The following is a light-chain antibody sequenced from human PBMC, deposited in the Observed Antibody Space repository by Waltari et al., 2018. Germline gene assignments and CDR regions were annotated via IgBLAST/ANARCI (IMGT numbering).Light chain of an antibody. J-gene: IGLJ3*02. V-gene: IGLV2-18*02. CDR1: SSDVGSYNR. CDR3: SSYTSSSTFHWV. CDR2: EVS. Sequence: QSALTQPPSVSGSPGQSVTISCTGTSSDVGSYNRVSWYQQPPGTAPKLMIYEVSNRPSGVPDRFSGSKSGNTASLTISGLQGEDEADYYCSSYTSSSTFHWVFGGGTKLTVL.